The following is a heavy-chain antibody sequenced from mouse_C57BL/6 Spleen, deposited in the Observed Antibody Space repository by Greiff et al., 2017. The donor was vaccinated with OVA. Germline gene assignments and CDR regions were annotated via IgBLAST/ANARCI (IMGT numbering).Heavy chain of an antibody. D-gene: IGHD1-1*02. J-gene: IGHJ4*01. CDR3: ARWGAYYGGYAMDY. Sequence: QMQLKQPGAELVKPGASVKMSCKASGYTFTSYWITWVKQRPGQGLAWIGAIYPGSGSTNYNEKFKSKATLTVDTSSSTAYMQLSSLTSEDSAVYYCARWGAYYGGYAMDYWGQGTSVTVSS. V-gene: IGHV1-55*01. CDR2: IYPGSGST. CDR1: GYTFTSYW.